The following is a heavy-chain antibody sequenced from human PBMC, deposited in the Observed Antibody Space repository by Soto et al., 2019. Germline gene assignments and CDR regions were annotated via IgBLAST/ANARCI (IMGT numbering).Heavy chain of an antibody. V-gene: IGHV5-51*01. D-gene: IGHD1-26*01. Sequence: ASVKVSCKGSGYSFTSYWIGWVRQMPGKGLEWMGIIYPGDSDTRYSPSFQGQVTISADKSISTTYLQWSSLKASDTAMYYCSRLSGSHSPYYFDYWGQGTLVTVSS. CDR2: IYPGDSDT. J-gene: IGHJ4*02. CDR3: SRLSGSHSPYYFDY. CDR1: GYSFTSYW.